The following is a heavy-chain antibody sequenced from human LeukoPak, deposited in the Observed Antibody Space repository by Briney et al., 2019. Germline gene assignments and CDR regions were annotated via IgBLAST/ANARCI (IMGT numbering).Heavy chain of an antibody. Sequence: GGSLRLSCAASGFTFSSYGMHWVRQAPGKGLEWVAFIRYDGSNKYYADSVKGRFTISRDNSKNTLYLQMNSLRAEDTAVYYCAKDPDYYGSGSGDYWGRGTLVTVSS. J-gene: IGHJ4*02. D-gene: IGHD3-10*01. CDR1: GFTFSSYG. CDR2: IRYDGSNK. V-gene: IGHV3-30*02. CDR3: AKDPDYYGSGSGDY.